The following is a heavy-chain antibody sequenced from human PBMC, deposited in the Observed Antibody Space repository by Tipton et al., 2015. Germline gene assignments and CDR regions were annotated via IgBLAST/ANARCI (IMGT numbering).Heavy chain of an antibody. D-gene: IGHD4-17*01. CDR2: ITSSGTTV. Sequence: SLRLSCAASGFTFSGYYMHWIRQAPGKGLESISYITSSGTTVFYADSVKGRFTISRDNANNLLYLQMDSLRAEDTALYYCARHDYGNYVGYWGQGTLVSVSS. J-gene: IGHJ4*02. CDR3: ARHDYGNYVGY. V-gene: IGHV3-11*01. CDR1: GFTFSGYY.